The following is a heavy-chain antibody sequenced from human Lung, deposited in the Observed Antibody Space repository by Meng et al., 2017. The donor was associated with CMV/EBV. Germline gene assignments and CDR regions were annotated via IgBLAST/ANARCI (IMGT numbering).Heavy chain of an antibody. CDR3: LRRSGGSV. CDR1: GDSRTNHDG. Sequence: QVRDAAPARVTPSETLSLTVSVSGDSRTNHDGGAWVCQPPGKGLEWIGEIPHRGSSAYIPALKGRVSMSIDKSKNQFSLKLTSVTAADTAVYHCLRRSGGSVWGQGTLVTVSS. D-gene: IGHD3-10*01. V-gene: IGHV4-4*02. CDR2: IPHRGSS. J-gene: IGHJ1*01.